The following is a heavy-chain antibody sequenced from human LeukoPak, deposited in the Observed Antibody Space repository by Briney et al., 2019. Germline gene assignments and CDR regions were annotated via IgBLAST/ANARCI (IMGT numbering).Heavy chain of an antibody. D-gene: IGHD3-22*01. Sequence: SVKVSCKASGGTFSSYAISWVRQVPGQGLEWMGRIIPILGIANYAQKFQGRVTITADKSTSTAYMELSSLRSEDTAVYYCARDLKKYYYDSSGYYYGWFDPWGQGTLVTVSS. CDR1: GGTFSSYA. V-gene: IGHV1-69*04. CDR2: IIPILGIA. CDR3: ARDLKKYYYDSSGYYYGWFDP. J-gene: IGHJ5*02.